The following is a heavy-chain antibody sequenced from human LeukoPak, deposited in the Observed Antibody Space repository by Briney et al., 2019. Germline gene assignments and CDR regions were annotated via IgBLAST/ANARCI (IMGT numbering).Heavy chain of an antibody. D-gene: IGHD4-17*01. Sequence: PSETLSLTCIVSGGSISSYYWSWIRQPPGKGLEWIGYIYYSGSTNYNPSLKSRVTISVDTSKNQFSLKLSSVTAADTAVYYCARSYGDDFDYWGQGTLVTVSS. V-gene: IGHV4-59*01. J-gene: IGHJ4*02. CDR2: IYYSGST. CDR3: ARSYGDDFDY. CDR1: GGSISSYY.